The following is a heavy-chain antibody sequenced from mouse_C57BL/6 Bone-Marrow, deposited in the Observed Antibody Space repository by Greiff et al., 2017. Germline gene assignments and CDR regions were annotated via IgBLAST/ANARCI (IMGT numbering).Heavy chain of an antibody. CDR2: LNPNNGGT. D-gene: IGHD1-1*02. CDR1: GYTFTDYY. Sequence: EVQLQQSGPELVKPGASVKISCKASGYTFTDYYMNWVTQSPGKRLEWIGDLNPNNGGTSYNQKFKGKATLTVDKSSSTAYMELRSLTAEDSAVYYCAREGGSSYWCFDVWGTGTTVTVSS. J-gene: IGHJ1*03. CDR3: AREGGSSYWCFDV. V-gene: IGHV1-26*01.